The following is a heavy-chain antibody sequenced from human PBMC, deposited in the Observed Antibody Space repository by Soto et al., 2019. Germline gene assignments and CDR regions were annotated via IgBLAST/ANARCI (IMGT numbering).Heavy chain of an antibody. CDR2: IYHSGSA. J-gene: IGHJ5*02. V-gene: IGHV4-30-2*01. CDR3: VRASYILPFDP. Sequence: QLQLQESGSGLVKPSQTLSLTCTVSGDSIDRGGYTWNWIRQPPGKGLEWIGYIYHSGSAHYNASLEGRVSLAVEMSKNQFSLQLTSVTDADTAVYYCVRASYILPFDPWGQGIFVTVSS. D-gene: IGHD3-10*01. CDR1: GDSIDRGGYT.